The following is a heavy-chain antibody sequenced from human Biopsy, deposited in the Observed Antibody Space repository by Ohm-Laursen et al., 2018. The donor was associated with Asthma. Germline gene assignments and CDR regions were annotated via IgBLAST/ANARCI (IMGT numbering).Heavy chain of an antibody. J-gene: IGHJ4*02. V-gene: IGHV4-61*01. Sequence: ETLSLTCTVSRGSVNSDKYYWSWIRQAPGKGLEWIAYVFYSGATNYNPSLKSRAALSIDTSKNQFSLRLTFLSASDTAAYYCARGDSSGWSHYYFDYWGQGTLVTVSS. CDR2: VFYSGAT. CDR1: RGSVNSDKYY. D-gene: IGHD6-19*01. CDR3: ARGDSSGWSHYYFDY.